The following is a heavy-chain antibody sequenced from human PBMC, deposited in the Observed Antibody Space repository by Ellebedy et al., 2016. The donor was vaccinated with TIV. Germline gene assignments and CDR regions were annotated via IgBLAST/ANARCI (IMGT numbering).Heavy chain of an antibody. D-gene: IGHD3-16*02. CDR2: INPDSGGT. Sequence: ASVKVSCKASGYSFTANYIHWVRQAPGQGLEWMGWINPDSGGTNFAQKFQGRVTMTRDTSVNTAYMDLSRLESDDTAVYYCARVDDDDYVWGSFRYPNLRFWGQGTLVTVSS. CDR1: GYSFTANY. J-gene: IGHJ4*02. CDR3: ARVDDDDYVWGSFRYPNLRF. V-gene: IGHV1-2*02.